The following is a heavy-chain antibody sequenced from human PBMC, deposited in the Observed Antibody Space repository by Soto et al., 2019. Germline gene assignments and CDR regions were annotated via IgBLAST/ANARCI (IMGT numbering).Heavy chain of an antibody. CDR1: GFTFSSYG. Sequence: GGSLRLSCAASGFTFSSYGMHWFRQAPGKGLEWVAVIWYDGSNKYYADSVKGRFTISRDNSKNTLYLQMNSLRAEDTAVYYCARDWVVAATAPDYWGQGTLVTVSS. J-gene: IGHJ4*02. V-gene: IGHV3-33*01. CDR2: IWYDGSNK. D-gene: IGHD2-15*01. CDR3: ARDWVVAATAPDY.